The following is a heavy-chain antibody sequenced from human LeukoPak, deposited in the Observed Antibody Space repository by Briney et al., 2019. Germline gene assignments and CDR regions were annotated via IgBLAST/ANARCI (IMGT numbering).Heavy chain of an antibody. D-gene: IGHD6-13*01. CDR3: ARAFSSSWFRAPDY. Sequence: GGSLRLSCAASGFTFSSYSMNWVRQAPGKGLEWVSSISSSSSYIYYADSVKGRFTISRDNSKNTLYLQMNSLRAEDTAVYYCARAFSSSWFRAPDYWGQGTLVTVSS. J-gene: IGHJ4*02. V-gene: IGHV3-21*01. CDR2: ISSSSSYI. CDR1: GFTFSSYS.